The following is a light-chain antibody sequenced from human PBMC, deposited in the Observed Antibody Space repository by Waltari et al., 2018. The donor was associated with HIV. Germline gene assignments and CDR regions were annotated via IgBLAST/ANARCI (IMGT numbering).Light chain of an antibody. V-gene: IGLV1-40*01. Sequence: QSVLPQPPSVPAAPGQLLTISSTGTISHLGAGYAVHWYQQFPGSVPRLPIYDNTNRPSGVPDRFSGSKSGTSASLAISGLQAEDEADYYCQSYDSSLKVIFGGGTKVTVL. J-gene: IGLJ2*01. CDR2: DNT. CDR1: ISHLGAGYA. CDR3: QSYDSSLKVI.